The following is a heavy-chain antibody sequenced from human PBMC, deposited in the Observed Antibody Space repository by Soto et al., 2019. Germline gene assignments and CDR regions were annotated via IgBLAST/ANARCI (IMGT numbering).Heavy chain of an antibody. V-gene: IGHV4-31*03. J-gene: IGHJ4*02. D-gene: IGHD3-3*01. CDR3: ASSFVNYDFWSGYPFDY. Sequence: SETLSLTCTVSGGSISSGGYYWSWIRQHQGKGLEWIGYIYYSGSTYYNPSLKSRVTISVDTSKNQFSLKLSSVTAADTAVYYCASSFVNYDFWSGYPFDYWGQGTLVTVSS. CDR1: GGSISSGGYY. CDR2: IYYSGST.